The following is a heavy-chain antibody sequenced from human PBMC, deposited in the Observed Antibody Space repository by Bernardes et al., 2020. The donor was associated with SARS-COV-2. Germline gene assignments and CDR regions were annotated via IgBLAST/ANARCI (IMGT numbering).Heavy chain of an antibody. Sequence: GGSLRLSCAGSGFTFNTYRMSWVRQAPGKGLEWVSNIREDGNGTYYVDSVKGRFTISRDNNKNSLHLQMNSLRAEDTAVYYCAKSFYNDNWDGGAFDYWGQGALVTVPS. CDR1: GFTFNTYR. CDR3: AKSFYNDNWDGGAFDY. CDR2: IREDGNGT. V-gene: IGHV3-7*02. J-gene: IGHJ4*02. D-gene: IGHD1-1*01.